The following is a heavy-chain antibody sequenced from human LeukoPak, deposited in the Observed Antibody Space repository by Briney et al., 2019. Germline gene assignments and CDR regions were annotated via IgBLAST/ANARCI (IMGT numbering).Heavy chain of an antibody. CDR1: GFGLGGYN. V-gene: IGHV3-48*04. Sequence: QPGGSLRLSCAASGFGLGGYNMNWVRQAPGKGLEGVSYISISGDTKYYTDSVKGRFTISRDNAKNSLYLQMNSLRAEDMALYYCAKGRASGTQYYFDYWGQGTLATVSS. CDR3: AKGRASGTQYYFDY. CDR2: ISISGDTK. D-gene: IGHD1-26*01. J-gene: IGHJ4*02.